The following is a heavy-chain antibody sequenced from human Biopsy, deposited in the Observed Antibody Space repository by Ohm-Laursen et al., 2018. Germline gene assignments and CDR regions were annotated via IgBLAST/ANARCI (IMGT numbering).Heavy chain of an antibody. CDR2: ITGGGNYI. Sequence: GSLRLSCTASGVTLSGYAMNWVRQAPGKGLEWVSSITGGGNYINYADSARGRFTISRDNSKNSVYLVMSSLRAEDTAVYFCATAAYAPPYFDLWGRGTVVTVSS. D-gene: IGHD4-17*01. V-gene: IGHV3-21*06. J-gene: IGHJ4*02. CDR1: GVTLSGYA. CDR3: ATAAYAPPYFDL.